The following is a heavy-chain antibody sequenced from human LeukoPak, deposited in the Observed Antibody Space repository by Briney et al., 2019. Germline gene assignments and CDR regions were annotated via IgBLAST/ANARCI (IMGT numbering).Heavy chain of an antibody. Sequence: SETLSLTCTVSGDSINSYYWSWIRQPPGKGLEWIGYIYHSGSTNYSPSLKGRVTISVDTSKNQFSLKLSSVTAADTAVYYCARGLAAAGTSYFDYWGQGTLVTVSS. CDR1: GDSINSYY. D-gene: IGHD6-13*01. CDR3: ARGLAAAGTSYFDY. V-gene: IGHV4-59*01. J-gene: IGHJ4*02. CDR2: IYHSGST.